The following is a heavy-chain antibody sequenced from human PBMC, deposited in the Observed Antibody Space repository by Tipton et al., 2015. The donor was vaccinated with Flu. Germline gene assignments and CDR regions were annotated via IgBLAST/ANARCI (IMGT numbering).Heavy chain of an antibody. Sequence: QLVQSGAEVKKPGASVKVSCKTSGYTFTAYGISWLRQAPGQGLEWVGVINPSGNVTNYEEKFQGRVTMTRDTSTSTVYMELSSLRSEDTAMYYCATLDYWGQGTLVTVSS. CDR3: ATLDY. J-gene: IGHJ4*02. CDR1: GYTFTAYG. CDR2: INPSGNVT. V-gene: IGHV1-46*03.